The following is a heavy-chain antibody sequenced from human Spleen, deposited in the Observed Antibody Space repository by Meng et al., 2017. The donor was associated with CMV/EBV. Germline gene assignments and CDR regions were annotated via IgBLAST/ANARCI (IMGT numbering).Heavy chain of an antibody. J-gene: IGHJ6*02. CDR2: ISGSGDST. CDR1: GFTFSNYA. CDR3: AKTYCTGGSCYWGAMDV. D-gene: IGHD2-15*01. V-gene: IGHV3-23*01. Sequence: GESLKISCAASGFTFSNYAMTWVRQAPGKGLEWVSSISGSGDSTYYADSVKGRLTISRDNAKSSLFLQMNSLTDDDTALYYCAKTYCTGGSCYWGAMDVWGHGTTVTVSS.